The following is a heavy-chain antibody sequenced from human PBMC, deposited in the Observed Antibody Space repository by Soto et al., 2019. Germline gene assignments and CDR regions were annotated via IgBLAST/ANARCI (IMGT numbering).Heavy chain of an antibody. J-gene: IGHJ4*02. V-gene: IGHV3-33*01. D-gene: IGHD6-13*01. Sequence: QVQLVESGGGVVQPGRSLRLSCAASGFAFSSYGMHWVRQAPGKGLEWVAVIWYDGSNKYYADSVKGRFTISRDNSKNTLYLQMNSLRAEDTAVYYCARDRAASFDYWGQGTLVTVSS. CDR1: GFAFSSYG. CDR3: ARDRAASFDY. CDR2: IWYDGSNK.